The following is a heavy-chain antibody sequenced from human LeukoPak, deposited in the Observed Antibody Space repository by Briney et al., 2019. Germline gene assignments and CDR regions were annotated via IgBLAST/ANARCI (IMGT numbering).Heavy chain of an antibody. CDR3: ARPGQPDLGGHLPH. Sequence: GESLKISCKGYGYSFSSYWIAWVRQLPGQGLEWMVIVYPADSDVRYNPSFQGQVTISVDKSIKTSFLQFNSLKASDTAMYYCARPGQPDLGGHLPHWGQGTLVTVSS. J-gene: IGHJ1*01. CDR1: GYSFSSYW. D-gene: IGHD3-16*01. CDR2: VYPADSDV. V-gene: IGHV5-51*01.